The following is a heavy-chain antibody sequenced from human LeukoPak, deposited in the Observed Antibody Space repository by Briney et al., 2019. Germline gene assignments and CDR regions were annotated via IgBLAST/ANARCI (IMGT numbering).Heavy chain of an antibody. CDR2: ISSSGSTI. Sequence: PGGSLRLSCAASGFTFSDYYMSWIRQAPGKGLEWVSYISSSGSTIYYADSVKGRFTTTRDDAKESVYLQMNSLRAEDTAVYYCAGDRPGTTYGFAHWGQGTLVIVSS. J-gene: IGHJ5*02. CDR1: GFTFSDYY. D-gene: IGHD1-14*01. CDR3: AGDRPGTTYGFAH. V-gene: IGHV3-11*04.